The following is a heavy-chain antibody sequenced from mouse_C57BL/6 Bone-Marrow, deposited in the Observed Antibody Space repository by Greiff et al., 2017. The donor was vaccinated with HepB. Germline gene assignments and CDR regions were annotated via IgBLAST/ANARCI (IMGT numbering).Heavy chain of an antibody. CDR2: IDPNSGGT. CDR3: SRGGIYYGNPWYFDV. V-gene: IGHV1-72*01. D-gene: IGHD2-1*01. CDR1: GYTFTSYW. J-gene: IGHJ1*03. Sequence: QVQLQQSGAELVKPGASVKLSCKASGYTFTSYWMHWVKQRPGRGLEWIGRIDPNSGGTKYNEKFKSKATRTVDNPSSTAYMQLSSLTSEDSAVYYCSRGGIYYGNPWYFDVWGTGTTVTVSS.